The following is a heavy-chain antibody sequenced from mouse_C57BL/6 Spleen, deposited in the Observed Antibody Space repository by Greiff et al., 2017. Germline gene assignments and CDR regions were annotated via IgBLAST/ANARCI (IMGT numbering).Heavy chain of an antibody. Sequence: EVKLMESEGGLVQPGSSMKLSCTASGFTFSAYYMAWVRQVPEKGLEWVANINYDGSSTYYLDSLKSRFIITRDNAKNILYLQMSSLKSEDTATYYCASESDYYGSSYFDDWGQGTTLTVSS. D-gene: IGHD1-1*01. CDR1: GFTFSAYY. CDR2: INYDGSST. J-gene: IGHJ2*01. CDR3: ASESDYYGSSYFDD. V-gene: IGHV5-16*01.